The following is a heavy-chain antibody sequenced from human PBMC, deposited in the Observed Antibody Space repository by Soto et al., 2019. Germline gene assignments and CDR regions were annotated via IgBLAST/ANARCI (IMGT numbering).Heavy chain of an antibody. J-gene: IGHJ4*02. D-gene: IGHD1-26*01. CDR3: ATVEVTRRYSGSYCWDY. Sequence: GASVKVSCKASGYTFTSYYMHWVRQAPGQGLEWMGIINPSGGSTIYAQKFQGRVTMTEDTSTDTAYMELSSLRSEDTAVYYCATVEVTRRYSGSYCWDYWGQGTLVTVSS. CDR2: INPSGGST. V-gene: IGHV1-46*01. CDR1: GYTFTSYY.